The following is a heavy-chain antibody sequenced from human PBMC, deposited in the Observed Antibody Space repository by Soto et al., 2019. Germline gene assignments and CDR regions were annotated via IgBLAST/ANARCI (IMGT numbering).Heavy chain of an antibody. Sequence: ASVKVSCKASGYTFTSYDINWVRQATGQGLERMGWMNPNSGNTGYAQKFQGRVTMTRNTSISTAYMELSSLRSEDTAVYYCATLAVHSSGWYFWWFDPWGQGALVTVSS. V-gene: IGHV1-8*01. J-gene: IGHJ5*02. D-gene: IGHD6-19*01. CDR2: MNPNSGNT. CDR1: GYTFTSYD. CDR3: ATLAVHSSGWYFWWFDP.